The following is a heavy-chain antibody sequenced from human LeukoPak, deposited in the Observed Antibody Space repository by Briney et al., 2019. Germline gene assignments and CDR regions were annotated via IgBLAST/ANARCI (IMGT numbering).Heavy chain of an antibody. V-gene: IGHV4-59*12. Sequence: SETLSLTCTVSGGSISSYYWSWIRQPPGKGLEWIGYIYYSGSTNYNPSLKSRVTISVDTSKNQFSLKLSSVTAADTAVYYCARVGRGDYGDYTAGYWGQGILVTVSS. CDR2: IYYSGST. J-gene: IGHJ4*02. CDR3: ARVGRGDYGDYTAGY. CDR1: GGSISSYY. D-gene: IGHD4-17*01.